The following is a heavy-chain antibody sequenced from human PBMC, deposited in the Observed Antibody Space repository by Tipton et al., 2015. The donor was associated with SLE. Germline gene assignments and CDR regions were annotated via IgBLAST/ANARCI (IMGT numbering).Heavy chain of an antibody. CDR2: IYTNGST. D-gene: IGHD5-18*01. Sequence: TLSLTCTVSGGSISSYYWSWIRQPAGKGLEWIGRIYTNGSTNYNPSLKSRVTMSVDTSKNQFSLKLSSVTAADTAVYYCARVPSYGSSAFDIWGQGTMVTVSA. CDR3: ARVPSYGSSAFDI. V-gene: IGHV4-4*07. J-gene: IGHJ3*02. CDR1: GGSISSYY.